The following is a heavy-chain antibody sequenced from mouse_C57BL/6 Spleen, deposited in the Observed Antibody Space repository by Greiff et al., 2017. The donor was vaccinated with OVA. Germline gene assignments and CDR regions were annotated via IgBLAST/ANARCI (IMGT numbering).Heavy chain of an antibody. V-gene: IGHV1-54*01. J-gene: IGHJ2*01. CDR3: ARGRGQLLRYLDY. CDR1: GYAFTNYL. D-gene: IGHD1-1*01. Sequence: VQRVESGAELVRPGTSVKVSCKASGYAFTNYLIEWVKQRPGQGLEWIGVINPGSGGTNYNEKFKGKATLTADKSSSTAYMQLSSLTSEDSAVYCCARGRGQLLRYLDYWGKGTTLTVSS. CDR2: INPGSGGT.